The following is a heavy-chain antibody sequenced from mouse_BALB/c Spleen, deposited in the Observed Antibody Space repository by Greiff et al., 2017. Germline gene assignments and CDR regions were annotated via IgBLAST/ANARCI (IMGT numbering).Heavy chain of an antibody. D-gene: IGHD1-1*01. CDR2: INPSTGYT. CDR1: GYTFTSYW. J-gene: IGHJ1*01. V-gene: IGHV1-7*01. Sequence: VQLQQSGAELAKPGASVKMSCKASGYTFTSYWMHWVKQRPGQGLEWIGYINPSTGYTEYNQKFKDKATLTADKSSSTAYMQLSSLTSEDSAVYYCARWGKYYYGSSSHWYFDVWGAGTTVTVSS. CDR3: ARWGKYYYGSSSHWYFDV.